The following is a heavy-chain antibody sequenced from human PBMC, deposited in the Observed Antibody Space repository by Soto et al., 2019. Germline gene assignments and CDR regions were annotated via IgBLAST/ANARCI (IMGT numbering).Heavy chain of an antibody. J-gene: IGHJ4*02. V-gene: IGHV3-23*01. CDR1: GFTFSSYA. CDR3: AKSIGYYDFDY. D-gene: IGHD3-22*01. CDR2: ISGSGGST. Sequence: GESLKISCAASGFTFSSYAMSWVRQAPGKGLEWVSAISGSGGSTYYADSVKGRFTISRDNSKNTLYLQMNSLRAEDTAVYYCAKSIGYYDFDYWGQGTLVTVSS.